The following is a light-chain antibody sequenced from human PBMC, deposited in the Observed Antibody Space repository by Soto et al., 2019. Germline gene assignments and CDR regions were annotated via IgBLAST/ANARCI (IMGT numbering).Light chain of an antibody. CDR1: QRVRSN. V-gene: IGKV3-15*01. CDR3: QQYNDWPPT. CDR2: GAF. Sequence: EIAMTQSPATLSVSPGERAALSCRASQRVRSNLAWYQQKPGQAPRLLIYGAFTRATGIPARFSGNESGTEFTFTISSLQSEDFAFYYCQQYNDWPPTFGQGTKVEIK. J-gene: IGKJ1*01.